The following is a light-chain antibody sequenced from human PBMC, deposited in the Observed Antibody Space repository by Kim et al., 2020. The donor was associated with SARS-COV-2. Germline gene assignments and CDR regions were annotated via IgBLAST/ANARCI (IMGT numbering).Light chain of an antibody. Sequence: QSALTQPPSASGSPGQSVTISCTGTSSDVGGYNYVSWYQQHPGKAPKLMIYEVSKRPSGVPDRFSCSKSGNTASLTVSGLQAEDEADYYCSSYAGSNNWVFGGGTQLTVL. V-gene: IGLV2-8*01. CDR2: EVS. CDR1: SSDVGGYNY. J-gene: IGLJ3*02. CDR3: SSYAGSNNWV.